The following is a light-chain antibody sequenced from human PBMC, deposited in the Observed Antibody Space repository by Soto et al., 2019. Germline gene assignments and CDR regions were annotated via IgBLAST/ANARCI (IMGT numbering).Light chain of an antibody. CDR2: GAS. V-gene: IGKV3-20*01. J-gene: IGKJ1*01. CDR3: QQFDTSPWT. Sequence: EIVLTQSPGTLSLSPGERATLSCRASQSISSSHLAWYQQNPGQAPRLLINGASTRATGIPGRFSGSGSETDFTLTISRLEPEDFAVYYCQQFDTSPWTFGQGTKVEIK. CDR1: QSISSSH.